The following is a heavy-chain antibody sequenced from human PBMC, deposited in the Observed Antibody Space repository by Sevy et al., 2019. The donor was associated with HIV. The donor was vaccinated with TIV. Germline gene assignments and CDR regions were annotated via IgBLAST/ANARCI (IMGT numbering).Heavy chain of an antibody. J-gene: IGHJ4*02. Sequence: ASAKVSCKASGYTFTTNAISWVRQTPGQGLEWMGWISGYNANTNYAQHLQGRVTMTTDTSTSTAYMELRSLRSDDTAVYYCARGRGYFDYWGQGTLVTVFS. CDR3: ARGRGYFDY. CDR1: GYTFTTNA. CDR2: ISGYNANT. V-gene: IGHV1-18*01.